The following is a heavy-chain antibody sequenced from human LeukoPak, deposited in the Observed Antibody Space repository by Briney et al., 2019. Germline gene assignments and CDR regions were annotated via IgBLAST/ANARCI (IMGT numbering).Heavy chain of an antibody. CDR3: ARGRNYYDSSRYYYEGDAFDI. CDR2: MNPNSGNT. V-gene: IGHV1-8*01. CDR1: GYTFTSYD. Sequence: ASVKVSCKASGYTFTSYDINWVRQATGQGLEWMGWMNPNSGNTGYAQKFQGRVTMTRDTSTSTVYMELSSLRSEDTAVYYCARGRNYYDSSRYYYEGDAFDIWGQGTMVTVPS. J-gene: IGHJ3*02. D-gene: IGHD3-22*01.